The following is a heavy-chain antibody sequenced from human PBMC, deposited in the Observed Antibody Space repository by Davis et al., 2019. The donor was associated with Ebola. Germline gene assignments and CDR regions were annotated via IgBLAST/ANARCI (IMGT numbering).Heavy chain of an antibody. J-gene: IGHJ4*02. D-gene: IGHD6-19*01. V-gene: IGHV3-23*01. CDR2: ISGDGTVT. CDR1: GFTFHDFA. CDR3: ARLVSYSSGWYDYFDY. Sequence: GESLKISCAASGFTFHDFAMYWVRQAPGKGLECVSLISGDGTVTKYADSVKGRFTISRDNSKNTLYLQINSLRAEDTAVYYCARLVSYSSGWYDYFDYWGQGTVVTVSS.